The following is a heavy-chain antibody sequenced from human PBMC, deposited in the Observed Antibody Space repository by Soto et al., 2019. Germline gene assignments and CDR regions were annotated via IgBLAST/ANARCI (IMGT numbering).Heavy chain of an antibody. J-gene: IGHJ4*02. CDR2: ITSSSGYI. CDR3: ARCIAAVKHSFDY. V-gene: IGHV3-21*01. CDR1: GFTFSSYS. Sequence: GGSLRLSCAASGFTFSSYSMNWVRQAPGKGLEWVSSITSSSGYIYYADSVKGRFTISRDNTKNSLYLQMNSLRAEDTGVYYCARCIAAVKHSFDYWGQGTLVTVSS. D-gene: IGHD6-13*01.